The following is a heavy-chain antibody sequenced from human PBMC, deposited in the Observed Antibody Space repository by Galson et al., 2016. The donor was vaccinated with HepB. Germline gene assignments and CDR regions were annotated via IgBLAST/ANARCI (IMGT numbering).Heavy chain of an antibody. V-gene: IGHV3-30-3*01. CDR3: ARGYYNVMDV. CDR1: GFSLSSYG. J-gene: IGHJ6*02. Sequence: SLRLSCAASGFSLSSYGMQWVRQAPGKGLEWVAVLMHVGGEKDYGDSVKGRFTISRDDSKNKLHLQMNSLRGDDTAVYYCARGYYNVMDVWGQGATVTVSS. CDR2: LMHVGGEK.